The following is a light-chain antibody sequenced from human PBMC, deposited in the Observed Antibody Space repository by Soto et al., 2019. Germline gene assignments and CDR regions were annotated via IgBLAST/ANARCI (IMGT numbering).Light chain of an antibody. Sequence: EIVLTQSPATLSLSPGERATLSCRASQTVRNNLARYQQRPGQAPRLLIYDASSRATGIPARFSGSGSGTDFTLTISSLEPEDFAVYYCQQHSNWPLTFGGGTKVDIK. CDR2: DAS. J-gene: IGKJ4*01. CDR1: QTVRNN. V-gene: IGKV3-11*01. CDR3: QQHSNWPLT.